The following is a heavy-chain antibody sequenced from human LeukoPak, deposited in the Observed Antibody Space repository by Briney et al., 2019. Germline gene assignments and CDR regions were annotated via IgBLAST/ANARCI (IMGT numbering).Heavy chain of an antibody. CDR3: ARVKQQLPGDY. CDR2: INPNSGGT. V-gene: IGHV1-2*02. J-gene: IGHJ4*02. Sequence: ASVKVSCKASGYTFTRYYMHWVRQAPGQGLEWMGWINPNSGGTNYAQKFQGRVTLTRDTSISTAYMELSSLRSDDTAVYYCARVKQQLPGDYWGQGTLVTVSS. CDR1: GYTFTRYY. D-gene: IGHD6-13*01.